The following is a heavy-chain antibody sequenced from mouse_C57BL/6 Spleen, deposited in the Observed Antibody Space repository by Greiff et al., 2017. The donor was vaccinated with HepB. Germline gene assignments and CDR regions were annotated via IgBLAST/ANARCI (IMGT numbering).Heavy chain of an antibody. CDR3: ARSYGSSYRFAY. J-gene: IGHJ3*01. CDR2: IDPSDSYT. CDR1: GYTFTSYW. V-gene: IGHV1-69*01. D-gene: IGHD1-1*01. Sequence: VQLKQPGAELVMPGASVKLSCKASGYTFTSYWMHWVKQRPGQGLEWIGEIDPSDSYTNYNQKFKGKSTLTVDKSSSTAYMQLSSLTSEDSAVYYCARSYGSSYRFAYWGQGTLVTVSA.